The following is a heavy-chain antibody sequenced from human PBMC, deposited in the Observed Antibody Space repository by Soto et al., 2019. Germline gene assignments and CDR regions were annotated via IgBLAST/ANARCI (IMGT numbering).Heavy chain of an antibody. Sequence: PGGSLRLSCAASGFTVSNNYMSWVRQAPGKGLEWVSVIYGGGETFYADSVEGRFTISRDRSKNTLYLQMNSLRVEDTAVYFCTKLDYSHGYGYFAYWGLGTLVTVSS. D-gene: IGHD5-18*01. CDR1: GFTVSNNY. J-gene: IGHJ4*02. CDR2: IYGGGET. CDR3: TKLDYSHGYGYFAY. V-gene: IGHV3-53*01.